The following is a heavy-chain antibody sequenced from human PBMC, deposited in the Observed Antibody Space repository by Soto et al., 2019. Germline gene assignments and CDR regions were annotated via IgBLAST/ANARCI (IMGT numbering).Heavy chain of an antibody. D-gene: IGHD2-2*01. CDR2: IYYSGST. CDR3: ARGVVVPAPFDY. J-gene: IGHJ4*02. CDR1: GGSISSGDYY. Sequence: PWETLSLTCTVSGGSISSGDYYWSWIRQPPGKGLEWIGYIYYSGSTYYNPSLKSRVTISVDTSKNQFSLKLSSVTAADTAVYYCARGVVVPAPFDYWGQGTLVTVSS. V-gene: IGHV4-30-4*01.